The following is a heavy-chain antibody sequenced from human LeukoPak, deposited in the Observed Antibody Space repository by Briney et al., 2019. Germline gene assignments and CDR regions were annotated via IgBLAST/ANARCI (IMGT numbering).Heavy chain of an antibody. CDR3: ARGTRQSFD. CDR1: GGSITSNY. V-gene: IGHV4-59*08. J-gene: IGHJ4*01. CDR2: IYYTGDT. Sequence: PSETLSLTCTVSGGSITSNYCSWIRQPPGKGLEYIGYIYYTGDTNYYPSLKSRVTISMDTSKNQYSLKLSSVTAADTAMYYCARGTRQSFD. D-gene: IGHD3/OR15-3a*01.